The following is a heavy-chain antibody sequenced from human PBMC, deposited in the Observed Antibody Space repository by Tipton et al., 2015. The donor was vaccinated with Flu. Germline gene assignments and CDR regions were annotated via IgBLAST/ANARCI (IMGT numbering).Heavy chain of an antibody. Sequence: AVSGFTVSTNFMSWVRQAPGKGLEWVSIIYSGGTTYYADSVKGRFTISRDNARDSLSLQMNSLRAEDTALYYCTRDHYERVGATDYWGQGTLVTVSS. CDR2: IYSGGTT. CDR3: TRDHYERVGATDY. J-gene: IGHJ4*02. D-gene: IGHD1-26*01. CDR1: GFTVSTNF. V-gene: IGHV3-53*01.